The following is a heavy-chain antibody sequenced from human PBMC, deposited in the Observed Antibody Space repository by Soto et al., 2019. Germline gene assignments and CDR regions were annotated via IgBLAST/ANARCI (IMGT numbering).Heavy chain of an antibody. CDR3: ARTTTRRSYYDSSGKAPWYFDL. CDR1: GFSLSNARMG. J-gene: IGHJ2*01. CDR2: IFSNDEK. D-gene: IGHD3-22*01. Sequence: QVTLKESGPVLVKPTETLTLTCTVSGFSLSNARMGVSWIRQLPGKALEWLAHIFSNDEKSYSTSLKSRLTISKDTSKSQVVLTMTNMDPVDTATYYCARTTTRRSYYDSSGKAPWYFDLWGRGTLVTVSS. V-gene: IGHV2-26*01.